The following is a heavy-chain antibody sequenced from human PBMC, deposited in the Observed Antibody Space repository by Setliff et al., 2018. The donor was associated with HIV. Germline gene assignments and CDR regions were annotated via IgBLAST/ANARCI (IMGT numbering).Heavy chain of an antibody. Sequence: PGGSLRLSCAASGFSFSNYAMTWVRQAPGKGLEWVSTISATGISTYYADSVKGRFTISRDNSNNALYLQMNSLRAEDTAVYYCAKGTKYCSLGSCYADHWGQGTQVTV. J-gene: IGHJ4*02. V-gene: IGHV3-23*01. D-gene: IGHD2-15*01. CDR2: ISATGIST. CDR1: GFSFSNYA. CDR3: AKGTKYCSLGSCYADH.